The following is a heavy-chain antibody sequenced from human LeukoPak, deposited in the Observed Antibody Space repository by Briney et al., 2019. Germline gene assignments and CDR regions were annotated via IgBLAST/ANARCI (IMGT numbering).Heavy chain of an antibody. J-gene: IGHJ4*02. CDR3: ARQYSSSWLYFDY. CDR1: GFTVSSNY. CDR2: IYSGGRT. Sequence: GGSLRLSCAASGFTVSSNYMSWVRQAPGKGLEWVSVIYSGGRTYYADYVKGRFTISRDNSKNTLYLQMNSLRAEDTAVYYCARQYSSSWLYFDYWGQGTLVTVSS. V-gene: IGHV3-66*02. D-gene: IGHD6-13*01.